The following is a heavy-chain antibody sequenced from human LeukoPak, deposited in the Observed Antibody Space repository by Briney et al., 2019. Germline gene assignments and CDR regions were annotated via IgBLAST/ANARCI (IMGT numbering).Heavy chain of an antibody. CDR2: INPNSGGT. CDR3: ATLMYYDFWSGYSRWFDP. Sequence: ASVKVSCKASGYTFTGYYMHWVRQAPGQGLEWMGWINPNSGGTNYAQKFQGRVTMTRDTSISTAYMELSGLRSDDTAVYYCATLMYYDFWSGYSRWFDPWGQGTLVTVSS. J-gene: IGHJ5*02. V-gene: IGHV1-2*02. D-gene: IGHD3-3*01. CDR1: GYTFTGYY.